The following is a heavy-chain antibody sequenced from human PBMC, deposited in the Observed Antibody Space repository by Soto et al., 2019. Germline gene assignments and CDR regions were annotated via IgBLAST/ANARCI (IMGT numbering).Heavy chain of an antibody. CDR2: IIPIFGTA. V-gene: IGHV1-69*13. Sequence: ASVKVSCKASGDTFSTYTITWMRQAPGQGLEWIGGIIPIFGTANYAQKFQGRVTITADESTSTAYMELSSLRSEDTAVYYCARHPGGRGYYYGMDVWGQGTTVTVS. D-gene: IGHD2-15*01. CDR3: ARHPGGRGYYYGMDV. J-gene: IGHJ6*02. CDR1: GDTFSTYT.